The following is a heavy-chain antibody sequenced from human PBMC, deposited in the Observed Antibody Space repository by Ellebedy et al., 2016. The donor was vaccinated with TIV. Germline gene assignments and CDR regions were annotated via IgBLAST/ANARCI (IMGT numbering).Heavy chain of an antibody. J-gene: IGHJ4*02. Sequence: GGSLRLSXAASGFTFSSYGMHWVRRAPGKGLEWVAVIWYDGSNKYYADSVKDRFTISRDNSKNTLYLQMNSLRAEDTAVYYCARDRLGGSYFYWGQGTLVTVSS. CDR3: ARDRLGGSYFY. CDR2: IWYDGSNK. D-gene: IGHD1-26*01. CDR1: GFTFSSYG. V-gene: IGHV3-33*01.